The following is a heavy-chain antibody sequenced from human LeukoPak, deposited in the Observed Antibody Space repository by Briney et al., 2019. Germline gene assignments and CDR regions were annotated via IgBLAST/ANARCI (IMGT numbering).Heavy chain of an antibody. J-gene: IGHJ5*02. CDR1: GGSISSGSYY. CDR3: ARVSLLSYGRTNWFDP. D-gene: IGHD5-18*01. V-gene: IGHV4-61*02. CDR2: IYTSGST. Sequence: SETLSLTCTVSGGSISSGSYYWSWIRQPAGKGLEWIGRIYTSGSTNYNPSLKSRVTISVDTSKNQFSLKLSSVTAADTAVYYCARVSLLSYGRTNWFDPWGQGTLVTVSS.